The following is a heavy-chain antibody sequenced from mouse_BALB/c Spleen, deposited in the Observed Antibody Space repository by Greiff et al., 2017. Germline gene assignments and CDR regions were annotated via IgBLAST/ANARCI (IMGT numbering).Heavy chain of an antibody. V-gene: IGHV5-9-3*01. CDR1: GFTFSSYA. D-gene: IGHD2-13*01. CDR2: ISSGGSYT. Sequence: DVKLVESGGGLVKPGGSLKLSCAASGFTFSSYAMSWVRQTPEKRLEWVATISSGGSYTYYPDSVKGRFTISRDNAKNTLYLQLSSLRSEVTAMYYWARAGGDGEGAWFAYWGQGTLVTVSA. J-gene: IGHJ3*01. CDR3: ARAGGDGEGAWFAY.